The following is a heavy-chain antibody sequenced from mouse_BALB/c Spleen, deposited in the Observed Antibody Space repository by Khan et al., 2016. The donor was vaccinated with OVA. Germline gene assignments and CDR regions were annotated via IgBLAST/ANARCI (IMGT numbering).Heavy chain of an antibody. Sequence: QVQLKESGAELVRPGVSVKISCKGSGYTFTDYAMHWVKQSHAKSLEWIGVISTYYGDADYNQKFKGKATMNVDESSSTALMELARLTSEDSAIYYCARGSGNSRFAYWGQGTLVTVSA. J-gene: IGHJ3*01. CDR1: GYTFTDYA. CDR2: ISTYYGDA. D-gene: IGHD1-3*01. CDR3: ARGSGNSRFAY. V-gene: IGHV1S137*01.